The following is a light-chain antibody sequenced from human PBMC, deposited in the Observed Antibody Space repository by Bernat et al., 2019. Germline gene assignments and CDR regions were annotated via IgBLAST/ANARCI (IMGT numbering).Light chain of an antibody. CDR2: GAS. Sequence: DIQLTQSPSSLSASVGDRVTITCQASQDIGSSLNWYQQKPGKAPKLLIYGASNLETGVPSRFSGSGSGTDFTFTISSLQPEDIATYFCQRYGAFGLGPKV. CDR1: QDIGSS. J-gene: IGKJ3*01. CDR3: QRYGA. V-gene: IGKV1-33*01.